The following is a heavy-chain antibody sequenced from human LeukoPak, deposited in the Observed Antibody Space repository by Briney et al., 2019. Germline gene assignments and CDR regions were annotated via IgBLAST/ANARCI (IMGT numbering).Heavy chain of an antibody. CDR3: ATYRQVLLPFES. V-gene: IGHV3-23*01. CDR1: GITFSTFA. Sequence: GGSLRLSCEASGITFSTFAMIWVRQPPGKGLEWVSSIFPSGGEIHYADSVRGRFTISGDNSKSTLSLQMNSLRAEDTAIYYCATYRQVLLPFESWGQGTLVTVSS. D-gene: IGHD2/OR15-2a*01. CDR2: IFPSGGEI. J-gene: IGHJ4*02.